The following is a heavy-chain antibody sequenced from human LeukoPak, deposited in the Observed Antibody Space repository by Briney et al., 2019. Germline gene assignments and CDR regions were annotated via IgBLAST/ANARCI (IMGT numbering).Heavy chain of an antibody. CDR2: IRYDGSNK. Sequence: SGGSLRLSCAASGFTFSSYGMHWVRQAPGKGLEWVAFIRYDGSNKYYADSVEGRFTISRDNSKNTLYLQMNSLRAEDTAVYYCAKGIVLGVYFDYWGQGTLVTVSS. V-gene: IGHV3-30*02. J-gene: IGHJ4*02. CDR1: GFTFSSYG. CDR3: AKGIVLGVYFDY. D-gene: IGHD3-10*01.